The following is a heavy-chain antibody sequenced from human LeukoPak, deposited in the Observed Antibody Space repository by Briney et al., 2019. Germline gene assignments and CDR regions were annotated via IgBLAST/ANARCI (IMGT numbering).Heavy chain of an antibody. Sequence: ASVKVSCKVSGYTLTELPMHWVRQAPGKGLEWMGGFDPEDGETIYAQKFQGRVTMTEDTSTDTAYMELSSLRSEDTAVYYCATDLSAAGSNWFDPWGQGTLVTVSS. CDR1: GYTLTELP. D-gene: IGHD6-13*01. V-gene: IGHV1-24*01. CDR2: FDPEDGET. CDR3: ATDLSAAGSNWFDP. J-gene: IGHJ5*02.